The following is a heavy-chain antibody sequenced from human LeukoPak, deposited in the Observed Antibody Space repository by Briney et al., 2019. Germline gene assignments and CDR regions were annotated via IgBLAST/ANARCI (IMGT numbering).Heavy chain of an antibody. CDR1: GFTFDNYA. J-gene: IGHJ4*02. CDR3: AKDRGFGFFDY. Sequence: GGSLRLSCAASGFTFDNYAMHWVRQAPGKGLEWVSGISWNSGSIGYADSVKGRFTISRDNAKNSLYLQMNSLRAEDTALYYCAKDRGFGFFDYWGQGTLVTASS. V-gene: IGHV3-9*01. CDR2: ISWNSGSI. D-gene: IGHD3-10*01.